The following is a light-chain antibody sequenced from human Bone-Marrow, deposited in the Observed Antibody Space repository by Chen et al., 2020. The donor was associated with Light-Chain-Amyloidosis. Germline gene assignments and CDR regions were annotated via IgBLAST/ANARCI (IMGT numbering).Light chain of an antibody. CDR1: TSDAADFNS. V-gene: IGLV2-14*01. J-gene: IGLJ1*01. CDR3: SSYTSISTP. Sequence: QSALTQPASVSGSPGQSITISCTGATSDAADFNSVSWYQQHPGKAPKLMLYDVSNRPSGVSDRFSGSKSGNTDSLTISGLQAEDEADYYCSSYTSISTPFGTGTKVTVL. CDR2: DVS.